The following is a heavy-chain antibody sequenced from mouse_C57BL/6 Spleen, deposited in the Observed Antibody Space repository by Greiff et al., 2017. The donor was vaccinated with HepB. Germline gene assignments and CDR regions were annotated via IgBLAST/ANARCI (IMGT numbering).Heavy chain of an antibody. CDR3: ARRSPYYYGSSHWYFDV. D-gene: IGHD1-1*01. J-gene: IGHJ1*03. CDR1: GYTFTDYN. V-gene: IGHV1-22*01. Sequence: VQLQQSGPELVKPGASVKMSCKASGYTFTDYNMHWVKQSHGKSLEWIGYINPNNGGTSYNQKFKGKATLTVNKSSSTAYMELRSLTSEDSAVYYCARRSPYYYGSSHWYFDVWGTGTTVTVSS. CDR2: INPNNGGT.